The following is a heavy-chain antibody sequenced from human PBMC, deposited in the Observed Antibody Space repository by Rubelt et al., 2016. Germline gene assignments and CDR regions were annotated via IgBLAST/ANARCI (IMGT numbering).Heavy chain of an antibody. CDR3: ARSRGHCSSTSCYGSWFDP. CDR2: IYYSGST. CDR1: GYSISSGYY. V-gene: IGHV4-61*01. Sequence: QLQLQESGPGLVKPSETLSLTCTVSGYSISSGYYWSWIRQPPGKGLEWIGYIYYSGSTNYNPSLKRLFTLSVGTSRNQFSLMLSAMTAADTAVYYCARSRGHCSSTSCYGSWFDPWGQGTLVTVSS. D-gene: IGHD2-2*01. J-gene: IGHJ5*02.